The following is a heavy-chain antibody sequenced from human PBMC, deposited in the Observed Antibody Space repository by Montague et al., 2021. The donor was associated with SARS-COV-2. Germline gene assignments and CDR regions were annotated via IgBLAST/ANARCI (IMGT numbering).Heavy chain of an antibody. D-gene: IGHD6-13*01. CDR1: GFSLTTGGVG. J-gene: IGHJ4*02. CDR3: TNHRGDTSSSWTSFDS. V-gene: IGHV2-5*02. CDR2: IYWDDDK. Sequence: PALVKPTQTLTLTCTFSGFSLTTGGVGVSWIRQPPGKALEWLALIYWDDDKRYNPSLKSRLTITKDASKNQVVLTMTNMGPVDTATYYCTNHRGDTSSSWTSFDSWGQGTLVTVSS.